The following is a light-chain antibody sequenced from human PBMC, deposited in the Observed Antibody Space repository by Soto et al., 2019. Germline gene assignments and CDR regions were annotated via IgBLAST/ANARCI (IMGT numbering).Light chain of an antibody. J-gene: IGLJ3*02. Sequence: QSVLTHPPSASGTPGQRVTISCSGSGSNIGSHDVYWYQHLPGTAPKVLIYRNDQRPSGVPDRFSASRSGTSASLAISGLRSEDEADYYCVAWDDSLSGRVFGGGTKLTVL. CDR1: GSNIGSHD. CDR2: RND. CDR3: VAWDDSLSGRV. V-gene: IGLV1-47*02.